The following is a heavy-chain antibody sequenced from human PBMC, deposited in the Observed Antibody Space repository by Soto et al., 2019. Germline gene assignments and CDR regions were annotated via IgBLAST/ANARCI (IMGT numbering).Heavy chain of an antibody. Sequence: QVQVQQSGAEVKEPGASVRISCKASGYTFISYYMHWVRQAPGQGLEWMGIIDPSGARTTYAQRFRGRVTMTWNTSTRTVYIDMTIPRPDETAVYFCPTTITYGDTGDYWGQGTVVSVSS. J-gene: IGHJ4*02. CDR2: IDPSGART. CDR1: GYTFISYY. V-gene: IGHV1-46*01. D-gene: IGHD4-17*01. CDR3: PTTITYGDTGDY.